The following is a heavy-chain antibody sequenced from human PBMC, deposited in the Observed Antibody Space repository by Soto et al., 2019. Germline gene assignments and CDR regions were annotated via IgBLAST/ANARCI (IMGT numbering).Heavy chain of an antibody. D-gene: IGHD6-25*01. CDR1: GGSISGYD. V-gene: IGHV4-59*08. CDR3: ARRKTRPEAFDY. Sequence: SETLSLTCTVSGGSISGYDGTWIRQAPGKGLEWIGYVYYTGSTNYNPSLTDRVTISMDTSKSQFSLTLSSVTAADTAVYYCARRKTRPEAFDYWGQGTLVTVSS. J-gene: IGHJ4*02. CDR2: VYYTGST.